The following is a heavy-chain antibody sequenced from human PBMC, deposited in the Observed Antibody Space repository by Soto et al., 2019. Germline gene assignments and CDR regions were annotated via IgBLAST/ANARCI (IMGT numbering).Heavy chain of an antibody. Sequence: PSETLSLTCTVSGGSISSGDYYWMWIRQPPGKGLEWIGYIYYSGSTYYNPSLKSRVTISVDTSKNQFSLKLSSVTAADTAVYYCARAVYYYDSSGYGRPYYFDYWGQGTLVTVSS. V-gene: IGHV4-30-4*01. CDR1: GGSISSGDYY. J-gene: IGHJ4*02. CDR2: IYYSGST. D-gene: IGHD3-22*01. CDR3: ARAVYYYDSSGYGRPYYFDY.